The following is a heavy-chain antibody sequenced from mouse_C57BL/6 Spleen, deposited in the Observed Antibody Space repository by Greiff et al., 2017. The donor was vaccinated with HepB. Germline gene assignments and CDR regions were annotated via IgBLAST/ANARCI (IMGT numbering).Heavy chain of an antibody. V-gene: IGHV14-4*01. CDR3: TPLREEFAY. D-gene: IGHD1-1*01. CDR2: IDPENGDT. J-gene: IGHJ3*01. Sequence: EVQLQQSGAELVRPGASVKLSCTASGFNIKDDYMHWVKQRPEQGLEWIGWIDPENGDTEYASKFQGKATITADTSSNTAYLQLSSLTSEDTAVCYCTPLREEFAYWGQGTLVTVSA. CDR1: GFNIKDDY.